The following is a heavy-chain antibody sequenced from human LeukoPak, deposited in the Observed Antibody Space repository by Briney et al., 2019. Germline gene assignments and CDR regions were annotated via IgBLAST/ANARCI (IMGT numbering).Heavy chain of an antibody. CDR2: IVVGSGNT. D-gene: IGHD1-26*01. V-gene: IGHV1-58*01. CDR3: TSDSTFYSGRYCFDY. Sequence: GASVKVSCKASGFTFSNSAVQWVRQARGQRLEWIGWIVVGSGNTNYAQKFQERVTITRDMSTSTAYMELSSLRSEDTAVYYCTSDSTFYSGRYCFDYWGQGTLVTVSS. J-gene: IGHJ4*02. CDR1: GFTFSNSA.